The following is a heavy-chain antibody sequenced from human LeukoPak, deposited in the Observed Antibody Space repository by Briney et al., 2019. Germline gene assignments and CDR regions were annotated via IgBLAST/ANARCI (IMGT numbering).Heavy chain of an antibody. D-gene: IGHD6-19*01. V-gene: IGHV1-2*04. CDR3: ARGFTRGWNPVGY. CDR1: GYTFTGYY. CDR2: INPNSGGT. J-gene: IGHJ4*02. Sequence: ASVKVSCKASGYTFTGYYMHWVRQAPGQGLEWMGWINPNSGGTNYAQKFQGWVTMTRDTSISTAYMELSRLRSDDTAVYYCARGFTRGWNPVGYWGQGTLVTVSS.